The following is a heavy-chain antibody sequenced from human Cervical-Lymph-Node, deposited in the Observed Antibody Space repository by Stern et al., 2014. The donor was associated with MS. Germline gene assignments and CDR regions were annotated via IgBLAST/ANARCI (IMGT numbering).Heavy chain of an antibody. V-gene: IGHV3-33*01. D-gene: IGHD5-12*01. J-gene: IGHJ4*02. Sequence: VQLVQSGGGVVQPGRSLRLSCAASGFTFSNYGMHWVRQAPGQGLEWVAVIWSDGSYEKEADSVNGRFTVSRDNFKNMLYLQMNNVRTEDTAMYYCARGKDRGGYILSDWGQGILVTVSS. CDR2: IWSDGSYE. CDR1: GFTFSNYG. CDR3: ARGKDRGGYILSD.